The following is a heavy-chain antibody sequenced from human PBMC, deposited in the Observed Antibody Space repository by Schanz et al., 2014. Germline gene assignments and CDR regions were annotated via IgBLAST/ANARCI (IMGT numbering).Heavy chain of an antibody. CDR1: GFTVSSKY. V-gene: IGHV3-23*04. Sequence: EVQLVESGGGLVQPGGSLRLSCAASGFTVSSKYMNWVRQAPGKGPEWVSAISGSGGDTYYADSVKGRFTISRDNSKTTLYLQMNSLRAEDTAVYYCARGTPFLCDYWGQGTLVTVSS. J-gene: IGHJ4*02. CDR3: ARGTPFLCDY. D-gene: IGHD3-16*01. CDR2: ISGSGGDT.